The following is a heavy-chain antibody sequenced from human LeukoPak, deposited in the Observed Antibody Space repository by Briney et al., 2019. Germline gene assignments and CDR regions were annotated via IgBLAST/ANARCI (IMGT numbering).Heavy chain of an antibody. CDR1: GGSISSSRYY. Sequence: KSSETLSLTCTVSGGSISSSRYYWSWIRQPPGKGPEWIGYIYYSGSTNYNPSLKSRVTISVDTSKNQFSLKLSSVTAADTAVYYCARIVDTARDGNDAFDIWGQGTMVTVSS. V-gene: IGHV4-61*01. CDR2: IYYSGST. J-gene: IGHJ3*02. CDR3: ARIVDTARDGNDAFDI. D-gene: IGHD5-18*01.